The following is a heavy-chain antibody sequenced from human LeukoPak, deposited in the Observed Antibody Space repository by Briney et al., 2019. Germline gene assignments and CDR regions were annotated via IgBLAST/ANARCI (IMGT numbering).Heavy chain of an antibody. CDR3: AKGGKWDVTPFDY. CDR2: ISGGGGST. CDR1: GFTFTSYS. D-gene: IGHD1-26*01. J-gene: IGHJ4*02. Sequence: GGSLRLSCAASGFTFTSYSMNWVRQAPGKGLEWVSTISGGGGSTYYADSVKGRFTITRDNSKNTLYLQVNSLRAEDTAVYYCAKGGKWDVTPFDYWGQGTLVTVSS. V-gene: IGHV3-23*01.